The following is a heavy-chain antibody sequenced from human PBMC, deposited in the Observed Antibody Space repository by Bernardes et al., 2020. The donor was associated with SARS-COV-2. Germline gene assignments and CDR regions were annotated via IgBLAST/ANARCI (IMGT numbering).Heavy chain of an antibody. V-gene: IGHV3-53*01. CDR2: IYSGGST. J-gene: IGHJ4*02. D-gene: IGHD3-16*02. CDR3: AAYDYVWGSYRYSSY. CDR1: GFTVSSNY. Sequence: GGSLRLSCAASGFTVSSNYMSWVRQAPGKGLEWVSVIYSGGSTYYADSVKGRFTISRDNSKNTLYLQMNSLRAEDTAVYYCAAYDYVWGSYRYSSYWGQGTLVTVSS.